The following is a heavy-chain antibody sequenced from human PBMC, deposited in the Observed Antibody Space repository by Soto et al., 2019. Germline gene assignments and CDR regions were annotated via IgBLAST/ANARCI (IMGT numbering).Heavy chain of an antibody. J-gene: IGHJ5*02. V-gene: IGHV4-59*01. CDR3: ARGWGTMVRGVFDP. CDR1: GGSISSYY. Sequence: SETLSLTCTVSGGSISSYYWSWIRQPPGKGLEWIGYIYYSGSTNYNPSLKSRVTISVDTSKNQFSLKLSSVTAADTAVYYCARGWGTMVRGVFDPWGQGTLVTVSS. CDR2: IYYSGST. D-gene: IGHD3-10*01.